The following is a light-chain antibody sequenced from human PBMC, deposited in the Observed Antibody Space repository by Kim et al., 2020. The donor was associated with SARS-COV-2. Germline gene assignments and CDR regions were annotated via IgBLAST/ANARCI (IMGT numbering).Light chain of an antibody. V-gene: IGLV1-47*01. CDR2: RDN. CDR1: SSTIKVNC. J-gene: IGLJ3*02. Sequence: GQRVTISGSASSSTIKVNCVCGYQHLPGTAPKLLLYRDNQRPSGVPDRFSGSKSGTSASLAISGLRSEDEADYYCASWDGSLSGWVFGGGTQLTVL. CDR3: ASWDGSLSGWV.